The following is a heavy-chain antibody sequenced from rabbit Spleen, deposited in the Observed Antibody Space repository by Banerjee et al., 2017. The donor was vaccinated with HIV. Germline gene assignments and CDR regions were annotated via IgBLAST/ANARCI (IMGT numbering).Heavy chain of an antibody. D-gene: IGHD4-1*01. V-gene: IGHV1S45*01. Sequence: QEQLVESGGGLVKPGASLTLTCKASGFSFSTKAVMCWVRQAPGKGLEWIACINTATGKPVYATWAKGRFTISTTSSTTVTLQMTSLTAADTATYFCARDLAGAIGWNFYLWGPGTLVTVS. CDR2: INTATGKP. CDR1: GFSFSTKAV. CDR3: ARDLAGAIGWNFYL. J-gene: IGHJ4*01.